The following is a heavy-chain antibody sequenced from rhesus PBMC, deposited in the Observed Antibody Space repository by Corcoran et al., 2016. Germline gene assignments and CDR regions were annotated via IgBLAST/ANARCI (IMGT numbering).Heavy chain of an antibody. Sequence: QVQLQESGPGLVTPSATLSLTCAFSGGSISSNYWSWIRQPPGTGLEGIGRISGSGGSTDYNPSLKSRVTISTDTSKNQFSLKLSSVTAADTAVYYCARGGSREVATEYFEFWGQGALVTVSS. CDR1: GGSISSNY. CDR2: ISGSGGST. J-gene: IGHJ1*01. CDR3: ARGGSREVATEYFEF. V-gene: IGHV4-173*01. D-gene: IGHD4-29*01.